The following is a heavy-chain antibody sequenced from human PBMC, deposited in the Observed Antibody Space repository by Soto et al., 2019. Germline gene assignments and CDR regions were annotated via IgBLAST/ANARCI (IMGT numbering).Heavy chain of an antibody. CDR3: ARGFRVAATRWWFDP. CDR1: GFTFSNHN. V-gene: IGHV3-48*01. D-gene: IGHD2-15*01. Sequence: GGSLRLSCAASGFTFSNHNLNWVRQAPGKGLEWVSYISSGSSTIYYADSVKGRFTISRDNAKSSLYLQMNSLRAEDTAVYYCARGFRVAATRWWFDPWGQGTLVTVSS. J-gene: IGHJ5*02. CDR2: ISSGSSTI.